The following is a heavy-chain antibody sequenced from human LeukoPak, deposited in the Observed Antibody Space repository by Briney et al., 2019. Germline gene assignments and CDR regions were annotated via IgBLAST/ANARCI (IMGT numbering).Heavy chain of an antibody. J-gene: IGHJ4*02. V-gene: IGHV3-23*01. CDR3: ARDIELSC. CDR1: GFTFSDSA. CDR2: ISASGGNS. Sequence: GGSLRLSCEASGFTFSDSAMSWVRQASGRGLEWVSLISASGGNSYYADSVKGRFTVSRDSSKNTLHLQMNSLRAEDTAVYYRARDIELSCWGQGTLVTVSS. D-gene: IGHD1-26*01.